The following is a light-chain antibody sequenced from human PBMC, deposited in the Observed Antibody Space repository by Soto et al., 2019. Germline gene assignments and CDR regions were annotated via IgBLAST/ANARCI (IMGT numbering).Light chain of an antibody. V-gene: IGLV2-8*01. Sequence: QSVLTQPPSASGSPGQSVTISCTGTSSDVGGYNYVSLYQQHPGKAPKLMIYEVSKRPSGVPDRFSGSKSGNTASLTVSGLQAEDEADYYCSSYAGSKTLFGGGTKVTVL. CDR3: SSYAGSKTL. CDR2: EVS. CDR1: SSDVGGYNY. J-gene: IGLJ2*01.